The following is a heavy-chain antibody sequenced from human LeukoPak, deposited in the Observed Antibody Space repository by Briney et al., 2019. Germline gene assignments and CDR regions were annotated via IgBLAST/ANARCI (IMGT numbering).Heavy chain of an antibody. CDR3: ARIAGYCSGGSCYSQEDY. J-gene: IGHJ4*02. V-gene: IGHV1-69*13. D-gene: IGHD2-15*01. Sequence: HGASVKVSCKASGGTFSSYAISWVRQAPGQGLEWMGGIIPIFGTANYAQKFQGRVTITADESTSTAYMELSSLRSEDTAVYYCARIAGYCSGGSCYSQEDYWGQGTLVTVSS. CDR1: GGTFSSYA. CDR2: IIPIFGTA.